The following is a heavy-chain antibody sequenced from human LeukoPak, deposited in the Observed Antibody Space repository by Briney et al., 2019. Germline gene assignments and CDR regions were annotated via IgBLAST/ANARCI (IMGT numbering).Heavy chain of an antibody. Sequence: GGSLRLSCAASGFTFSGHWMSWVRQAPGKGLEWVANINQGGSDKYYVDSVKGRFTISRGNANNLLYLQMNGLRGEDTAVYYCTRDRSRAEDDWGQGTLVTVSS. J-gene: IGHJ4*02. V-gene: IGHV3-7*01. D-gene: IGHD1-14*01. CDR2: INQGGSDK. CDR3: TRDRSRAEDD. CDR1: GFTFSGHW.